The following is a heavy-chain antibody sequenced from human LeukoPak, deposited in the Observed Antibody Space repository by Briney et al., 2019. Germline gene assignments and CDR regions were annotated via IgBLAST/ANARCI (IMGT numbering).Heavy chain of an antibody. J-gene: IGHJ4*02. CDR1: GFSFSTYN. Sequence: HAGGSLRLSCAASGFSFSTYNMIWVRQAPGKGLECISYITPTSTTIHYADSVKGRFAVSRDNANSLLYLQMNSLRVEDTAVYYCARVVSEVTGGDYWGQGTLVSVSS. D-gene: IGHD1-14*01. CDR3: ARVVSEVTGGDY. V-gene: IGHV3-48*04. CDR2: ITPTSTTI.